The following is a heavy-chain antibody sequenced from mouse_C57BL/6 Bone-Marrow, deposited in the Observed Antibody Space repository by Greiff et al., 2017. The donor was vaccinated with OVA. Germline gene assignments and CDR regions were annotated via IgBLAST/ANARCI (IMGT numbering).Heavy chain of an antibody. CDR1: GYAFSSSW. J-gene: IGHJ1*03. D-gene: IGHD1-1*01. Sequence: QVQLQQSGPELVKPGASVKISCKASGYAFSSSWMNWVKQRPGKGLAWIGRIYPGDGDTNYNGKFKGKATLTADKSSSTAYMQLSSLTSEDSAVYFCARLRGDYYGSSYDHWYFDVWGTGTTVTVSS. CDR2: IYPGDGDT. V-gene: IGHV1-82*01. CDR3: ARLRGDYYGSSYDHWYFDV.